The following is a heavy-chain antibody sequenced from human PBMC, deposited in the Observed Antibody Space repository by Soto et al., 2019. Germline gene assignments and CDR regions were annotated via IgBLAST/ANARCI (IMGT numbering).Heavy chain of an antibody. J-gene: IGHJ3*02. Sequence: EVQVLESGGGLVQPGGSLRLSCEGSGFTVSSHAMTWIRQAPGKGPEWVSTVTAAGGTYYADSVKGRFAMSRDTSENTLYLQLNGLGAEDTAAYYCAPHVSCSGGSCQYDAFAIRGQGTMVTVSS. CDR3: APHVSCSGGSCQYDAFAI. V-gene: IGHV3-23*01. CDR1: GFTVSSHA. CDR2: VTAAGGT. D-gene: IGHD2-15*01.